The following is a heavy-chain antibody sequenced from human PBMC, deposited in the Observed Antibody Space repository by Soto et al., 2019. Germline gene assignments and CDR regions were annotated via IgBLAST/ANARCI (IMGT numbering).Heavy chain of an antibody. V-gene: IGHV3-9*01. J-gene: IGHJ1*01. D-gene: IGHD6-13*01. CDR2: INWNSGSI. CDR3: VKDESINWYSGHFRH. CDR1: GFTFDDYA. Sequence: SLRLSCAASGFTFDDYAMHWVRQVPGKGLEWVSGINWNSGSIGYADPVKGRFAISRDNAKNSLHLQMNSLRAEDTAFYYCVKDESINWYSGHFRHWGQGTLFTVSS.